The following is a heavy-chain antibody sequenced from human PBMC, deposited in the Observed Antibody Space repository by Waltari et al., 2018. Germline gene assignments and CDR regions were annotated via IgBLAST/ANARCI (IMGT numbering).Heavy chain of an antibody. Sequence: QLQLQESGPGLVKPSETLSLTCTVSGGSISSSSYYWGWIRQPPGKGLEWIGSIYYSGSTYYNPSLKSRVTISVDTSKNQFSLKLSSVTAADTAVYYCARDRNTAMVPLDYWGQGTLVTVSS. J-gene: IGHJ4*02. CDR1: GGSISSSSYY. CDR2: IYYSGST. CDR3: ARDRNTAMVPLDY. D-gene: IGHD5-18*01. V-gene: IGHV4-39*07.